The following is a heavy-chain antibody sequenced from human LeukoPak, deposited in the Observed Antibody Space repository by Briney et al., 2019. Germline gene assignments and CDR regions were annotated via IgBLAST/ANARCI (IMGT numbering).Heavy chain of an antibody. Sequence: SETLSLTCAVYGGSFSGYCWSWIRQPPGKGLEWIGEINHSGSTNYNPSLKSRVTISVDTSKNQFSLKLGSVTAADTAVYYCASITTEMATIDYWGQGTLVTVSS. V-gene: IGHV4-34*01. CDR3: ASITTEMATIDY. J-gene: IGHJ4*02. D-gene: IGHD5-24*01. CDR1: GGSFSGYC. CDR2: INHSGST.